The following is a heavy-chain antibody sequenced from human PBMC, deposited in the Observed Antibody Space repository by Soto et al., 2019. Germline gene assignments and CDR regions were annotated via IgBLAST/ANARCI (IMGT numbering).Heavy chain of an antibody. J-gene: IGHJ3*02. D-gene: IGHD3-3*01. CDR3: TRQRRRLRLLGRDMENDAFDI. Sequence: EVQLVESGGGLVQPGGSLKLSCAASGFTFSGSAMHWVRPASGNGLEWVGRIRSKANSYATAYAASVKGRFTISRDDSKNTAYLRMNSLKTADTAVYYCTRQRRRLRLLGRDMENDAFDIWGQGTMVTVSS. CDR1: GFTFSGSA. CDR2: IRSKANSYAT. V-gene: IGHV3-73*01.